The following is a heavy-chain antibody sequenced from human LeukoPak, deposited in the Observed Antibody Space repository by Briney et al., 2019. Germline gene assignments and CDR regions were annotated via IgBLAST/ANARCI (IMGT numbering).Heavy chain of an antibody. CDR1: GGSISSGGYY. Sequence: PSETLSLTCAVSGGSISSGGYYWGWIRQPPGKGLEWIGSIYYSGSTNYNPSLKSRVTISVDTSQNQFSLKLSSVTAADTAVYYCARDPSGYFNYWGQGTLATVSS. V-gene: IGHV4-39*07. CDR3: ARDPSGYFNY. J-gene: IGHJ4*02. CDR2: IYYSGST. D-gene: IGHD3-22*01.